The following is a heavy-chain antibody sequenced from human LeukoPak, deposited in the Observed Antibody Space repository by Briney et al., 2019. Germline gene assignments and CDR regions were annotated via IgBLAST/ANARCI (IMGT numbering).Heavy chain of an antibody. CDR3: AKGSGSGWYGWFAP. CDR1: GFTFSSYA. V-gene: IGHV3-23*01. Sequence: GSLRLSCAASGFTFSSYAMTWVRQAPGKGLEWVSSIDASGGSTYYADSVKGRFTISRDNSKNTFFLQMNTLRAADTAVYYCAKGSGSGWYGWFAPWGQGTLVTVSS. J-gene: IGHJ5*02. D-gene: IGHD6-19*01. CDR2: IDASGGST.